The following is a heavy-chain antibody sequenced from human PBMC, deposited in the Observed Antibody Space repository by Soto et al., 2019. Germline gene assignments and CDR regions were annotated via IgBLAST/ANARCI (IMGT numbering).Heavy chain of an antibody. J-gene: IGHJ4*02. CDR3: ARAVGDPLYYLDY. V-gene: IGHV4-59*08. D-gene: IGHD6-19*01. Sequence: QVQLQESGPGLARPSETLSLTCTVSSDSISSYYWIWIRQSPGKGLEWIGYTDYSGNTNYNPSLTRRVTISGDTSKNQFSLRLSSVTSADTAVYYCARAVGDPLYYLDYWGQGTLVTVSS. CDR2: TDYSGNT. CDR1: SDSISSYY.